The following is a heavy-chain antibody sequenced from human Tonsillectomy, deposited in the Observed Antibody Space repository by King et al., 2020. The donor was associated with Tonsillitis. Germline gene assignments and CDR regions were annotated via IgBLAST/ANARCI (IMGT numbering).Heavy chain of an antibody. CDR3: THRSNIVLVPGRWFDP. D-gene: IGHD2/OR15-2a*01. Sequence: TLKESGPTLVKPTQTLTLTCTFSGFSLSTSGVGVGWIRQPPGKALEWLALIYWNDDKGYSPSLKSRLTITKDTSKNQVVLPMTNMDPVDTATYYCTHRSNIVLVPGRWFDPWGQGTLVTVSS. CDR2: IYWNDDK. J-gene: IGHJ5*02. CDR1: GFSLSTSGVG. V-gene: IGHV2-5*01.